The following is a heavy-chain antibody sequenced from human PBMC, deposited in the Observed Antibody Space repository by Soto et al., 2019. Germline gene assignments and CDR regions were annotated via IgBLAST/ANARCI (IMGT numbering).Heavy chain of an antibody. CDR1: GYTFTDYY. Sequence: QVQLVQSGAEVKKPGASVKGSCKASGYTFTDYYMHWVRQAPGQGLEWMGWINPSSGATSYAQNFQGRVTMTRDTSISTFYMELSRLSSDDTAIYYCTRASAVAGGSSNSLPNDYWGQGTLVTVSS. J-gene: IGHJ4*02. CDR2: INPSSGAT. D-gene: IGHD6-19*01. CDR3: TRASAVAGGSSNSLPNDY. V-gene: IGHV1-2*02.